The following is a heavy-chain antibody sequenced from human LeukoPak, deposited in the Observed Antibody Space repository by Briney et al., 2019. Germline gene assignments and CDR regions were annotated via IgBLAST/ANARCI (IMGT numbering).Heavy chain of an antibody. CDR2: IKQDGSEK. J-gene: IGHJ3*02. V-gene: IGHV3-7*05. CDR3: ARDQGAFDM. CDR1: GITLSSDW. Sequence: PGGSLRLSCAGSGITLSSDWMSWGRQAPGKGLEWVGNIKQDGSEKYFVDPLRGRFTISRDNAKNSLFLQMSSLRAEDTAVYYCARDQGAFDMWGQGTMVTVSS.